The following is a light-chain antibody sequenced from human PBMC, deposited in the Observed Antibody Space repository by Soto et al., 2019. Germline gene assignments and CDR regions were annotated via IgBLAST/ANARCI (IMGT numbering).Light chain of an antibody. Sequence: QSVLTQPPSVSAAPGQKVTISCSGGNSNIGNSYVSWYQQLPGTVPKLLIYDNTKRRSGIPDRFSGSKSGTSATLAITGLQAGDEADYFCGTWDSSLSAVVFGGGTKLTVL. CDR1: NSNIGNSY. CDR3: GTWDSSLSAVV. J-gene: IGLJ2*01. V-gene: IGLV1-51*01. CDR2: DNT.